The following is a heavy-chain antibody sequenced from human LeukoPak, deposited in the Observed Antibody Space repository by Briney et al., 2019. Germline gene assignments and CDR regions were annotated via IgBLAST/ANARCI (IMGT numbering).Heavy chain of an antibody. CDR1: GFTFSRFW. V-gene: IGHV3-7*04. CDR3: ARYGSIAAAGTFDY. J-gene: IGHJ4*02. Sequence: GGSLRLSCAASGFTFSRFWMSWVRQAPGKGLEWLANVKQDGSEKYYVDSVKGRFTISRDNAKNSLYLQMNSLRAEDTAVYHCARYGSIAAAGTFDYWGQGTLVTVSS. D-gene: IGHD6-13*01. CDR2: VKQDGSEK.